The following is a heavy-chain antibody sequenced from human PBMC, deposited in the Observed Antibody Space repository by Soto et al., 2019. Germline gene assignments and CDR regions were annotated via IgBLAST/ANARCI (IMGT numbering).Heavy chain of an antibody. V-gene: IGHV3-11*05. D-gene: IGHD3-10*01. CDR1: GFTFSDYY. J-gene: IGHJ5*02. CDR3: ARGGETTMVRGVITSWFDP. Sequence: QVQLVESGGGLVKPGGSLRLSCAASGFTFSDYYMSWIRQAPGKGLEWVSYISSSSSYTNYADSVKGRFTISRDNAENSLYLQMNSLRAADTAVYYWARGGETTMVRGVITSWFDPWGQGTLVTVSS. CDR2: ISSSSSYT.